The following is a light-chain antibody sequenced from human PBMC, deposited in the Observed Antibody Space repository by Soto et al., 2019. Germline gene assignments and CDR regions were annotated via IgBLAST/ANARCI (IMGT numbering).Light chain of an antibody. CDR3: QQYNSYSPL. CDR1: QSVSSN. V-gene: IGKV3-15*01. Sequence: EIVMTQSPATLSVSPGERATLSCRASQSVSSNLAWYQQKPGQAPRLLIYGASTRATGIPARFSGSGSGTEFTLTISSLQSEDFATDYCQQYNSYSPLFGQGTKVDIK. CDR2: GAS. J-gene: IGKJ1*01.